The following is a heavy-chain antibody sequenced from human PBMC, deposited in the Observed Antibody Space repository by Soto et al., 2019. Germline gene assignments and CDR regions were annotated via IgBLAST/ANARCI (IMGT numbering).Heavy chain of an antibody. J-gene: IGHJ4*02. CDR3: AIQHPLDSSAWYN. V-gene: IGHV4-39*01. D-gene: IGHD6-19*01. CDR1: GVSISSSSYY. CDR2: IYYSGST. Sequence: PSETLSLTCTVSGVSISSSSYYWGWIRQPPGKGLEWIGSIYYSGSTSYNPSLKSRVTISVDTSKNQFSLKLSSVTAADTAVYYCAIQHPLDSSAWYNWGQGTLVTVSS.